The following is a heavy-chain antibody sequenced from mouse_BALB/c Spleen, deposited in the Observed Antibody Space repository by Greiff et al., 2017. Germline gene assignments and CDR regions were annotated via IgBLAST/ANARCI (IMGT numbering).Heavy chain of an antibody. CDR1: GFTFSSYP. Sequence: EVLLVESGGGLVKPGGSLKLSCAASGFTFSSYPMSWFHQTPEKRLAWFATICSGGGNTYYPDSVKGRFTISRDNAKNNLYLQMSSLRSEDTALYYCARYPSDYRYEGYARDYWGQGTAVTVSS. D-gene: IGHD2-14*01. CDR3: ARYPSDYRYEGYARDY. CDR2: ICSGGGNT. V-gene: IGHV5-9*03. J-gene: IGHJ4*01.